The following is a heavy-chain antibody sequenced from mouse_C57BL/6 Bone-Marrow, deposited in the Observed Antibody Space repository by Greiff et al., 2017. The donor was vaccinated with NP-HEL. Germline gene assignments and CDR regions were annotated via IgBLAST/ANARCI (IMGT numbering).Heavy chain of an antibody. CDR1: GYTFTDYY. Sequence: VQLQQSGPELVKPGASVQISCKASGYTFTDYYINWVKQRPGQGLEWIGWIYPGSGNTKYHEKFKGKATLTVDTSSSTAYMQLSSLTSEDSAVYFCAREGYYYGSSPYYFVDWGQGTTLTVSS. CDR2: IYPGSGNT. J-gene: IGHJ2*01. D-gene: IGHD1-1*01. V-gene: IGHV1-84*01. CDR3: AREGYYYGSSPYYFVD.